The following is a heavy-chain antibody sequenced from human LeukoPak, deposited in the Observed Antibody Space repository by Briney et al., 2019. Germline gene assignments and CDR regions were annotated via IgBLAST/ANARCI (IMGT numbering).Heavy chain of an antibody. CDR3: ARGGYYFDY. CDR2: IYYSGST. V-gene: IGHV4-59*01. D-gene: IGHD3-16*01. Sequence: SETLSLTCTVSGGSISSYYWSWIRQPPGKGLEWIGYIYYSGSTNYNPSLKSRVTISVDTSKNQFSLKLSSVTAADTAVYYCARGGYYFDYWGQGTLVTVSS. CDR1: GGSISSYY. J-gene: IGHJ4*02.